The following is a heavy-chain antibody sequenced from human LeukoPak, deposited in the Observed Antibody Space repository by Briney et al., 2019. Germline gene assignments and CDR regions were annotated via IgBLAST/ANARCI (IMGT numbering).Heavy chain of an antibody. D-gene: IGHD1-26*01. CDR2: INHSGST. Sequence: SETLSLTCAVYGGSFSGYYWSWIRQPPGKGLEWIGEINHSGSTNYNPSLKSRVPISVDTSKNQFSLKLSSVTAADTAVYYCATLWSGSYYGLSFDYWGQGTLVTVSS. CDR1: GGSFSGYY. V-gene: IGHV4-34*01. CDR3: ATLWSGSYYGLSFDY. J-gene: IGHJ4*02.